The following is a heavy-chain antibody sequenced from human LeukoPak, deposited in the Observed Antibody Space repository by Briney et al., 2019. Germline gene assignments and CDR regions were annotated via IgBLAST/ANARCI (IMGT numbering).Heavy chain of an antibody. CDR2: IKSKKNGGTI. Sequence: PGGSLRLSCAASGFTFSDAWMSWVRQAPGKGLEWVGRIKSKKNGGTIDYAAPVKGRFTVSRDDSKNTAYLQMNSLKTEDTAVYYCTRLLDYNGYYYGAFDYWGQGTLVTVSS. V-gene: IGHV3-15*01. CDR1: GFTFSDAW. CDR3: TRLLDYNGYYYGAFDY. J-gene: IGHJ4*02. D-gene: IGHD3-22*01.